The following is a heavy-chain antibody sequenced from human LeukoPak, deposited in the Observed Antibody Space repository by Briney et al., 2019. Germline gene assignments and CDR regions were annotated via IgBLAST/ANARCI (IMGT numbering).Heavy chain of an antibody. CDR1: GGSISSYY. D-gene: IGHD2-2*01. Sequence: PSETLSLTCTVSGGSISSYYWSWIRQPPGKGLEWIGYIYYSGSTNCNPSLKSRVTISVDTSKNQFSLKLSSVTAADTAVYYCARDNYCSSTSCYGLYAFDIWGQGTMVTVSS. CDR2: IYYSGST. J-gene: IGHJ3*02. CDR3: ARDNYCSSTSCYGLYAFDI. V-gene: IGHV4-59*01.